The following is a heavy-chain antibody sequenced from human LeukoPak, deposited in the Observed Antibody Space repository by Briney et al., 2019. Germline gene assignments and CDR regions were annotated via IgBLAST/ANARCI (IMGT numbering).Heavy chain of an antibody. J-gene: IGHJ6*02. CDR2: IYDSGST. CDR3: ARDSGTMVRGVMSYFDYYYGMDV. V-gene: IGHV4-61*01. CDR1: GGSVSSGTYY. D-gene: IGHD3-10*01. Sequence: KPSETLSLTCTVSGGSVSSGTYYWNWIRQPPGKGLEWIGYIYDSGSTNYNPSRKSRVTISVDTSKNQFSLKLSSVTAADTAVYYCARDSGTMVRGVMSYFDYYYGMDVWGQGATVTVSS.